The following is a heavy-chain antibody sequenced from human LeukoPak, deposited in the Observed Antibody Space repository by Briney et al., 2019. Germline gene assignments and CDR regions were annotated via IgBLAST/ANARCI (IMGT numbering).Heavy chain of an antibody. CDR1: GGSFSGCY. D-gene: IGHD2-15*01. CDR3: ARGSNDIVVVGAATPKYSPPHYYFDY. Sequence: SSETLSLTCAVYGGSFSGCYWSWIRQPPGKGLEWIGEINHSGSTNYNPSLKSRVTISVDTPKNQFSLKLSYVTAADTAVYYCARGSNDIVVVGAATPKYSPPHYYFDYWGQGTLVTVSS. V-gene: IGHV4-34*01. J-gene: IGHJ4*02. CDR2: INHSGST.